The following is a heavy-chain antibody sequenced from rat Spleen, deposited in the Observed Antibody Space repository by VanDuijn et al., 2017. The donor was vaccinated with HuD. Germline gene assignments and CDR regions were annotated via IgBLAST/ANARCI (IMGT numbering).Heavy chain of an antibody. V-gene: IGHV5-7*01. D-gene: IGHD1-9*01. J-gene: IGHJ2*01. Sequence: EVQLVESDGGLVQPGRSLKLSCAASGFTFSDYNMAWVRQAPKKGLEWVAIISYGDSSGHSGTYYRDSVKGRFTISRDNAKSTLSLQMDSLRSEDTATYYCARRHYGYTDYFDYWGQGVMVTVSS. CDR3: ARRHYGYTDYFDY. CDR2: ISYGDSSGHSGT. CDR1: GFTFSDYN.